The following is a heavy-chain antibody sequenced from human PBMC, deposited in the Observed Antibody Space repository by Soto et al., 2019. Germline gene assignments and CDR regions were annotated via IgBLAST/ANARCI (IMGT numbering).Heavy chain of an antibody. V-gene: IGHV3-7*01. CDR2: IKEDGSEK. D-gene: IGHD6-13*01. J-gene: IGHJ6*04. Sequence: PGGSLRLSCAASGFHVSTHWMTWVRQGPGKGLEWVADIKEDGSEKYYVDSVKGRFTMSRDNAQNSLYLQVNNLRVEDTAVYYCARIAAAGRGMDVWGRGTTVTVSS. CDR1: GFHVSTHW. CDR3: ARIAAAGRGMDV.